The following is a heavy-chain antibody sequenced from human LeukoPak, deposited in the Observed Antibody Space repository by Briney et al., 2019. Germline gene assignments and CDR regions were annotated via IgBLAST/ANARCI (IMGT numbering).Heavy chain of an antibody. CDR3: ARGFEAVVPAAPGGAFDI. CDR2: IIPIFGTA. D-gene: IGHD2-2*01. J-gene: IGHJ3*02. V-gene: IGHV1-69*13. Sequence: EASVKVSCKASGGTFSSYAISWVRQAPGQGLEWMGGIIPIFGTANYAQKFQGRVTITADESTSTAYMELSSLRSEDTAVYYCARGFEAVVPAAPGGAFDIWGQGTMVTVSS. CDR1: GGTFSSYA.